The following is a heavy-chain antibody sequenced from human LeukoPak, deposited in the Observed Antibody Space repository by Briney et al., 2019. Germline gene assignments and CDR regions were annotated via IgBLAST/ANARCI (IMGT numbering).Heavy chain of an antibody. V-gene: IGHV1-2*02. CDR1: GYTFTGYY. CDR3: ARPIRYSSGWYGY. CDR2: INPNSGGT. J-gene: IGHJ4*02. D-gene: IGHD6-19*01. Sequence: ASVKVSCKASGYTFTGYYMHWVQQAPGQGLEWMGWINPNSGGTNYAQKFQGRVTMTRDTSIGTAYMELSRLRSDDTAVYYCARPIRYSSGWYGYWGQGTLVTVSS.